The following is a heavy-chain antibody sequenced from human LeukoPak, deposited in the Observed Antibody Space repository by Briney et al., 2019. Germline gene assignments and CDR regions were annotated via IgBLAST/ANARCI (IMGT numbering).Heavy chain of an antibody. CDR1: GGSISSSNW. CDR3: ARVVHRSYYYYMDV. Sequence: SGTLSLTCAVSGGSISSSNWWSWVRQPPGKGLEWIGEIYHSGSTNYNPSLKSRVTISVDKSKNQFSLKLSSVTAADTAVYYCARVVHRSYYYYMDVWGKGTTVTVSS. CDR2: IYHSGST. J-gene: IGHJ6*03. V-gene: IGHV4-4*02.